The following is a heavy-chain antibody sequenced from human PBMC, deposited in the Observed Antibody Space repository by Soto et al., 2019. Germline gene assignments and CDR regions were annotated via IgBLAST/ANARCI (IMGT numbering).Heavy chain of an antibody. D-gene: IGHD1-7*01. Sequence: GGSLRLSCAASGFTFSSYAMSWVRQAPGKGLEWVSAISGSGGSTYYADSVKGRFTISRDNSKNTLYLQMNSLRAEDTAVYYCAKGIELELPYYCYGMDVWGQGTTVTVS. CDR3: AKGIELELPYYCYGMDV. CDR2: ISGSGGST. CDR1: GFTFSSYA. V-gene: IGHV3-23*01. J-gene: IGHJ6*02.